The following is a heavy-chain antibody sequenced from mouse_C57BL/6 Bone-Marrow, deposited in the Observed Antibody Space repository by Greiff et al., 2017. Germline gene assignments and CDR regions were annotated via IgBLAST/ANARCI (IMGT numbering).Heavy chain of an antibody. Sequence: EVQRVESGGGLVQPGGSLKLSCAASGFPFSDYGMAWVRQAPRKGPEWVAFISNLAYSIYYADTVTGRFTISRENAKNTLYLEMSSLRSEDTAMYYCARQGYWVGYFDVWGTGTTVTVSS. CDR2: ISNLAYSI. D-gene: IGHD2-3*01. CDR1: GFPFSDYG. V-gene: IGHV5-15*01. CDR3: ARQGYWVGYFDV. J-gene: IGHJ1*03.